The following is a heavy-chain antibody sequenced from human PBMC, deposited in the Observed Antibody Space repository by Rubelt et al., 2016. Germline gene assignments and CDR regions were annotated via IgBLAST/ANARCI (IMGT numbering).Heavy chain of an antibody. CDR1: GFTFSTYA. Sequence: EVQLLESGGGLVQPGGSLRLSCAASGFTFSTYAMNWVRQAPGKGLEWVASIKQDGSPKEYVDSVKGRFTISRDNAKRSLYLQMNSLRAEDTAVYYCARGRYSSGWYPDYFDLWGQGTLVTVSS. J-gene: IGHJ4*02. CDR2: IKQDGSPK. CDR3: ARGRYSSGWYPDYFDL. V-gene: IGHV3-7*03. D-gene: IGHD6-19*01.